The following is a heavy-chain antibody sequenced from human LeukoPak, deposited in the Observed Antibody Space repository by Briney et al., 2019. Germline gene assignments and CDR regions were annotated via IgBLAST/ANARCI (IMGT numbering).Heavy chain of an antibody. Sequence: SETLSLTCAVYGGSFSGYYWSWIRQPPGKGLEWIGSIYYSGSTYYNPSLKSRVTISVDTSKNQFSLKLSSVTAADTAVYYCASLYYYGSGSSTWGQGTLVTVSS. CDR1: GGSFSGYY. V-gene: IGHV4-34*01. J-gene: IGHJ5*02. CDR2: IYYSGST. CDR3: ASLYYYGSGSST. D-gene: IGHD3-10*01.